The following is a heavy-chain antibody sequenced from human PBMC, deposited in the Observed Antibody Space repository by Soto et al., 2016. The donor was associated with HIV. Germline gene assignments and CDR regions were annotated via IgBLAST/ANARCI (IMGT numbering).Heavy chain of an antibody. CDR2: ISSSSSYI. D-gene: IGHD3-16*01. CDR3: ARPRWGVTSYYYYYMDV. J-gene: IGHJ6*03. Sequence: EVQLVESGGGLVKPGGSLRLSCAASGFTFSSYSMNWVRQAPGKGLEWVSSISSSSSYIYYADSVKGRFTISRDNAKNSLYLQMNSLRAEDTAVYYCARPRWGVTSYYYYYMDVWGKGTTVTVSS. CDR1: GFTFSSYS. V-gene: IGHV3-21*01.